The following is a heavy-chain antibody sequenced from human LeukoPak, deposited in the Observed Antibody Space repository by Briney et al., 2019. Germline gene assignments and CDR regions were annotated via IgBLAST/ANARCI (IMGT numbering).Heavy chain of an antibody. D-gene: IGHD6-6*01. CDR1: GFTSSSHW. V-gene: IGHV3-7*01. Sequence: GGSLRLSCAVSGFTSSSHWMSWVRQAPGKGLGWVANINQDGSEKYYVDSVKGRFTISRDNAKNSLYLQMNSLRAEDTAVYYCARVASSARDYWGQGTLVTVSS. J-gene: IGHJ4*02. CDR3: ARVASSARDY. CDR2: INQDGSEK.